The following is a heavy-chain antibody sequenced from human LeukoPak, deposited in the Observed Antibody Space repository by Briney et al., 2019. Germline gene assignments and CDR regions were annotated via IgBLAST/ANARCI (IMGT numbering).Heavy chain of an antibody. Sequence: PGRSLRLSRAASGFTLTICGMHWARHAPGKGLEWVAVISYDGSNKYYADSVKGRYTISRDNSKNTLFLEMNSLRAEDTAVYYCAKALTSGWYLDAFNICGQGTMVTVSS. D-gene: IGHD6-19*01. J-gene: IGHJ3*02. CDR3: AKALTSGWYLDAFNI. CDR1: GFTLTICG. V-gene: IGHV3-30*18. CDR2: ISYDGSNK.